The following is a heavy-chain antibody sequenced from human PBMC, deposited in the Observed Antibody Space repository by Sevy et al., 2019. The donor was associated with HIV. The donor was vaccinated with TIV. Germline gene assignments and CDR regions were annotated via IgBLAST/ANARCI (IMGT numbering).Heavy chain of an antibody. J-gene: IGHJ4*02. CDR1: GFTFSDSW. D-gene: IGHD3-3*01. Sequence: GGSLRLSCAASGFTFSDSWMHWVRQAPGKGLEWVANINQDGNEKYYVDSVKGRFTISRDNAKNSLYLQMNCLRDDDTAVYYCATFSVGYWGQGTLVTVSS. CDR2: INQDGNEK. CDR3: ATFSVGY. V-gene: IGHV3-7*01.